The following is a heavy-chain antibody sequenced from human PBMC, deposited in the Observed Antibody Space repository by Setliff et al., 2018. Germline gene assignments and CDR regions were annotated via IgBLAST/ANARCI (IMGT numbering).Heavy chain of an antibody. V-gene: IGHV4-31*03. CDR3: ARAKDGYDFDYFDY. Sequence: PSETLSLNCTVSDGSIRSGDYWGWIRQHPGKGLEWIGYIHHTGTTFYNPSLRSRVTISVDTSKNQFSLKLTSLTAADTAVYYCARAKDGYDFDYFDYWGQGTPVTVSS. J-gene: IGHJ4*02. D-gene: IGHD5-12*01. CDR2: IHHTGTT. CDR1: DGSIRSGDY.